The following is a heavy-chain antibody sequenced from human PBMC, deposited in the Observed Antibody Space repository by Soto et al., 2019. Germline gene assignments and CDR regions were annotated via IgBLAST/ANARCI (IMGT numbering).Heavy chain of an antibody. J-gene: IGHJ5*02. Sequence: ASVKVSCKASGYTFTSYYMHWVRQAPGQGLERMGIINPSGGSTSYAQKFQGRVTMTRDTSISTAYMELSRLRSDDTAVYYCAREVVAATSWFDPWGQGTLVTVPQ. CDR1: GYTFTSYY. V-gene: IGHV1-46*01. D-gene: IGHD2-15*01. CDR3: AREVVAATSWFDP. CDR2: INPSGGST.